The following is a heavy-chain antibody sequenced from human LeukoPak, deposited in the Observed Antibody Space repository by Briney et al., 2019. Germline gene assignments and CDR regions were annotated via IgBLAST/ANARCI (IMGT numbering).Heavy chain of an antibody. CDR3: AREGAGATYYYYYGMDV. CDR1: GGSISSYY. CDR2: IYYSGST. V-gene: IGHV4-59*01. Sequence: SETLSLTCTVSGGSISSYYWSWIRQPPGKGLEWIGYIYYSGSTNYNPSLKSRVTISVDTSKNQFSLKLSSVTAADTAAYYCAREGAGATYYYYYGMDVWGQGTTVTVSS. D-gene: IGHD1-26*01. J-gene: IGHJ6*02.